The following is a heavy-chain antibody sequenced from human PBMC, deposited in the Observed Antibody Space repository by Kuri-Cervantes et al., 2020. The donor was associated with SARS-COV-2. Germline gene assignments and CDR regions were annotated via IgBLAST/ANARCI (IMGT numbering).Heavy chain of an antibody. CDR2: ISSSGSTI. D-gene: IGHD1-26*01. V-gene: IGHV3-48*03. CDR3: ARNEWELFSGYYFDY. CDR1: GFTFSSYE. J-gene: IGHJ4*02. Sequence: GGSLRLSCAASGFTFSSYEMNWVRQAPGKGLEWVSYISSSGSTIDYADSVKGRFTISRDNAKNSLYLQMNSLRAEDTAVYYRARNEWELFSGYYFDYWGQGTLVTVSS.